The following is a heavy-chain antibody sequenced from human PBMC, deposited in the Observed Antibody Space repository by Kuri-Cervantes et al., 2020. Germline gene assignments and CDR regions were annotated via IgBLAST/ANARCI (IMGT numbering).Heavy chain of an antibody. V-gene: IGHV1-46*01. CDR3: ASWEDTYSGRSYYYYGMDV. Sequence: ASVKVSCKASGYTFTSYYMHWVRQAPGQGLEWMGIINPSGGSTSYAQKFQGRVTMTRDTSTSTVYMELSSLRSEDTAVYYCASWEDTYSGRSYYYYGMDVWGQGTTVTVSS. J-gene: IGHJ6*02. D-gene: IGHD5-12*01. CDR1: GYTFTSYY. CDR2: INPSGGST.